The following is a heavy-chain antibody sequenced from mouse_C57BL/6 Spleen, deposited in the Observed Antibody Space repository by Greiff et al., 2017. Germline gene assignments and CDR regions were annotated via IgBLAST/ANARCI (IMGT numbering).Heavy chain of an antibody. D-gene: IGHD1-1*01. CDR3: ARITTVDPWYFDV. CDR1: GYTFTGYW. Sequence: QVQLKESGAELMKPGASVKLSCKATGYTFTGYWIEWVKQRPGNGLEWIGEILPGRGSTNYNEKFKGKATFTADTSSNTAYMQLSSLTTEDSAIYYCARITTVDPWYFDVWGTGTTVTVSS. V-gene: IGHV1-9*01. J-gene: IGHJ1*03. CDR2: ILPGRGST.